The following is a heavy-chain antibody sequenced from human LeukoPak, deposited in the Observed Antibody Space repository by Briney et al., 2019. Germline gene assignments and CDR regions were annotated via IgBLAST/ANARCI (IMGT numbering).Heavy chain of an antibody. J-gene: IGHJ6*03. Sequence: ASVKVSCKASGYTFTSYGISWARQAPGQGLEWMGWISAYNGNTNYAQKLQGRVTMTTDTSTSTAYMELRSLRSDDTAVYYCARALPHVRSGYYYYYMDVWGKGTTVTISS. CDR2: ISAYNGNT. D-gene: IGHD6-25*01. V-gene: IGHV1-18*01. CDR1: GYTFTSYG. CDR3: ARALPHVRSGYYYYYMDV.